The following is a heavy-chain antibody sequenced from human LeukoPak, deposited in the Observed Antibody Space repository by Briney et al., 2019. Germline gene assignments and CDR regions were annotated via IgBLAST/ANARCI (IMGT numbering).Heavy chain of an antibody. V-gene: IGHV3-74*01. D-gene: IGHD3-9*01. CDR2: INSDGSST. CDR3: ARASLRYFLPGAFDI. J-gene: IGHJ3*02. CDR1: GFTFSSYA. Sequence: GGSLRLSCAASGFTFSSYAMSWVRQAPGKGLVWVSRINSDGSSTSYADSVKGRFTISRDNAKNTLYLQMNSLRAEDTAVYYCARASLRYFLPGAFDIWGQGTMVTVSS.